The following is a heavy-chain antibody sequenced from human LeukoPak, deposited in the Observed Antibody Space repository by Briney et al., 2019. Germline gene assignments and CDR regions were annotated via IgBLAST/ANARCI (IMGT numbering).Heavy chain of an antibody. CDR3: ARDQSLGSYPDY. CDR2: INAGSGDT. CDR1: GYTLTTSA. Sequence: GASVKVSCKASGYTLTTSAMHWVRQAPGQRLEWMGWINAGSGDTKYSQKFQGRVTFTRDTSASTAYMALSSLRFEDTAVYFCARDQSLGSYPDYWGQGTLVTVSS. V-gene: IGHV1-3*01. J-gene: IGHJ4*02. D-gene: IGHD3-10*01.